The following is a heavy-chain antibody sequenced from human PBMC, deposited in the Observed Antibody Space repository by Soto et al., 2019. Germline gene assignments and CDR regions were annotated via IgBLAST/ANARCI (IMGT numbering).Heavy chain of an antibody. D-gene: IGHD3-3*01. CDR1: GYTFTSYG. CDR2: ISAYNGNT. V-gene: IGHV1-18*01. Sequence: GASVKVSCKASGYTFTSYGISWVRQAPGQGLEWMGWISAYNGNTNYAQKIQGRVNMTTDTSTSTAYMELRSLRSDDTAVYYCAIVRTTTIFGVVNDYYYYMDVWGKGTTVTVSS. CDR3: AIVRTTTIFGVVNDYYYYMDV. J-gene: IGHJ6*03.